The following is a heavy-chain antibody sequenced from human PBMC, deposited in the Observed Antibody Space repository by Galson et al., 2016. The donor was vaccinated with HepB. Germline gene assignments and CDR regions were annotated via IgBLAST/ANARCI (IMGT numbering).Heavy chain of an antibody. D-gene: IGHD3-22*01. V-gene: IGHV3-30*18. J-gene: IGHJ6*02. CDR3: AKDRRYYDSSGYFWEGYYYDGMDV. CDR2: ISYDGSDN. CDR1: GFTFSSYG. Sequence: SLRLSCAASGFTFSSYGMHWVRQAPGKGLEWVAVISYDGSDNYYADSVTGQFTISRDNTKNTLYLQMNSLRPEDTAVDYCAKDRRYYDSSGYFWEGYYYDGMDVWGQGTTITVSS.